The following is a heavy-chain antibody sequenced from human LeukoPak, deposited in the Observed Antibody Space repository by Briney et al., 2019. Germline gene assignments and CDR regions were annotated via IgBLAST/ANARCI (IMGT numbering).Heavy chain of an antibody. J-gene: IGHJ4*02. CDR2: ISRSGSII. D-gene: IGHD3-3*01. CDR3: TRDFFGIDY. Sequence: GGSLRLSCAASGFTFSSYEMTWFRKAQGKGLEWVSYISRSGSIIYYADSVKGRFTISRDNAKNTVYLQMNSLRAEDTAVYYCTRDFFGIDYWGQGTLVTVSS. V-gene: IGHV3-48*03. CDR1: GFTFSSYE.